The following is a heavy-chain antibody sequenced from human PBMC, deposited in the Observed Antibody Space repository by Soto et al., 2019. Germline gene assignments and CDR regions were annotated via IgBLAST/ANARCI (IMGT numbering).Heavy chain of an antibody. CDR2: IYYSGST. CDR3: PTRTVTTIYYYGMDV. D-gene: IGHD4-17*01. V-gene: IGHV4-59*02. CDR1: GGSVSSYY. Sequence: PSETLSLTCTVSGGSVSSYYWTWIRQPPGKGLEWIGYIYYSGSTYYNPSLKRRGTISVDTSKNQFSLRLNSVTAADPAVYYCPTRTVTTIYYYGMDVCGQVTTVTVSS. J-gene: IGHJ6*02.